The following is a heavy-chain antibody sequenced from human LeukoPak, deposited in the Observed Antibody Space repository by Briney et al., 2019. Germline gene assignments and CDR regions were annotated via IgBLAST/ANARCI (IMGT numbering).Heavy chain of an antibody. Sequence: PGGSLRHSCAASGFTFSSYWMHWVRQAPGKGLVWVSRINSDGSSTSYADSVKGRFTIPRDNAKSSLYLQMNSLRGEDTAVYYCVRGYFVAHWGQGTLGTVSS. J-gene: IGHJ4*02. V-gene: IGHV3-74*01. CDR2: INSDGSST. CDR3: VRGYFVAH. CDR1: GFTFSSYW. D-gene: IGHD1-14*01.